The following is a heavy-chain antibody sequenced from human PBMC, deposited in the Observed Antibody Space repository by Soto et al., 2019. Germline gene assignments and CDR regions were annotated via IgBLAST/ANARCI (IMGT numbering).Heavy chain of an antibody. J-gene: IGHJ6*03. Sequence: QVQLVQSGADVKKPGSSVKISCTASGAAFSNYTFTWVRRAPGQVLEWVGRVIPLLDASNYAEKFQDRVTISADRSTSTVYMELRGLRSEDSAIYYCASGKSQMSQDRMGFYYYMDVWGKGTTVTVSS. CDR3: ASGKSQMSQDRMGFYYYMDV. CDR2: VIPLLDAS. CDR1: GAAFSNYT. V-gene: IGHV1-69*08. D-gene: IGHD1-1*01.